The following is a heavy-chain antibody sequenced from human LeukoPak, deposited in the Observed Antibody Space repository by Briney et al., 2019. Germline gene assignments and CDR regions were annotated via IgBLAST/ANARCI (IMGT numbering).Heavy chain of an antibody. Sequence: SETLSLTCTVSGGSISSGGYYWSWIRQPPGKGLEWIGYIYHSGSTYYNPSLKSRVTISVDRSKNQFSLKLSSVTAADTAVYYCARGSTATIFGVVHDYWGQGTLSPSPQ. CDR1: GGSISSGGYY. V-gene: IGHV4-30-2*01. J-gene: IGHJ4*02. D-gene: IGHD3-3*01. CDR3: ARGSTATIFGVVHDY. CDR2: IYHSGST.